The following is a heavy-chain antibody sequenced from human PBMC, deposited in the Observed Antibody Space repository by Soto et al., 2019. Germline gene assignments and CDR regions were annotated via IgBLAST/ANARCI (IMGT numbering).Heavy chain of an antibody. CDR2: ISCSSSTI. J-gene: IGHJ6*02. Sequence: GGSLRLSCAASGFTFSRYSMNWVRQAPGKGLEWVSYISCSSSTIYYADSVKGRFTISRDNAKNSLYLQMNSLRAEDTAVYYCARDRGYYYDSSGYYGPYYYGLDVWGQGTTVTVSS. V-gene: IGHV3-48*01. CDR1: GFTFSRYS. D-gene: IGHD3-22*01. CDR3: ARDRGYYYDSSGYYGPYYYGLDV.